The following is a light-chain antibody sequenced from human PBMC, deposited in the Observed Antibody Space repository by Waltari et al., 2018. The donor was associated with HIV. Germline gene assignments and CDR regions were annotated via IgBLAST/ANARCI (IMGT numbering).Light chain of an antibody. J-gene: IGKJ5*01. CDR3: MQALQTPVT. V-gene: IGKV2-28*01. CDR1: QSLLHSNGYNY. Sequence: DIVMTQSPLSLPVTPGEPASISCRSSQSLLHSNGYNYLDWYLQKPGQSPYLLIYLGANRASGVPDRFSGSGSGTNFTLKISSVEAENVGVYYCMQALQTPVTFGQGTRLEIK. CDR2: LGA.